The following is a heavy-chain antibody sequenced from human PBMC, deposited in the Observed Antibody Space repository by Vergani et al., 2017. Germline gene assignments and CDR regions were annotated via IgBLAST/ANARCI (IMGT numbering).Heavy chain of an antibody. CDR1: GFTFSSYA. D-gene: IGHD3-10*01. V-gene: IGHV3-23*01. CDR2: ISDSGGST. CDR3: ARVKGYITMVRGVIFFGDYFDY. Sequence: EVQLLESGGGLVQPGGSLRLSCATSGFTFSSYAMSWVRQAPGKGLEWVSTISDSGGSTYYADSVKGRFPISRDNSKNTLFLQMSSLRAEDTAVYYCARVKGYITMVRGVIFFGDYFDYWGQGTLVTVSS. J-gene: IGHJ4*02.